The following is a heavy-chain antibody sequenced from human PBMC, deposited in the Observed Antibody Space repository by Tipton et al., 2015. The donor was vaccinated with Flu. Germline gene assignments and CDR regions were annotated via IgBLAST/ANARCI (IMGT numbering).Heavy chain of an antibody. CDR3: ARGLYGSGSYQRRYFDY. D-gene: IGHD3-10*01. Sequence: TLSLTCVVSGGSISSGNWWSWVRQPPGKGLEWIGQISHSVDTNYNPSLKSRVTISVDTSKNQFSLKLSSVTAADTAVYYCARGLYGSGSYQRRYFDYWGQGTLVTVSS. J-gene: IGHJ4*02. CDR2: ISHSVDT. V-gene: IGHV4-4*02. CDR1: GGSISSGNW.